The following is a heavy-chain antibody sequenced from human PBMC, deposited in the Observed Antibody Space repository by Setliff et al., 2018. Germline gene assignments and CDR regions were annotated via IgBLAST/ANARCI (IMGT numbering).Heavy chain of an antibody. V-gene: IGHV4-59*01. D-gene: IGHD3-9*01. Sequence: SETLSLTCTVSGGSISSYYWSWIRQPPGKGLEWIGYIHYSGNTNYNPSLKSRVTISFNTSKNQISLNLSSVTPADTAVYYCAAIVDTDWHKEFQYWGQGTLVTVSS. J-gene: IGHJ1*01. CDR1: GGSISSYY. CDR2: IHYSGNT. CDR3: AAIVDTDWHKEFQY.